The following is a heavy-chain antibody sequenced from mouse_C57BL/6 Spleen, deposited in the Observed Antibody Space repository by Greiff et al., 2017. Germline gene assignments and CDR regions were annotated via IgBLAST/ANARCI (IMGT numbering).Heavy chain of an antibody. CDR1: GYTFTDYE. CDR3: TRYLFDY. Sequence: QVQLQQSGAELVRPGASVTLSCKASGYTFTDYEMHWVKQTPVHGLEWIGAIDPETGGTAYNQKFKGKAILTADKSSSTAYMELRSLTSEDSSVYYCTRYLFDYWGQGTTLTVSS. CDR2: IDPETGGT. V-gene: IGHV1-15*01. J-gene: IGHJ2*01.